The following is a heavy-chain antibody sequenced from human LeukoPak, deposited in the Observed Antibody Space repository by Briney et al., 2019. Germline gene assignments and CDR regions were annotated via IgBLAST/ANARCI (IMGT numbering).Heavy chain of an antibody. CDR3: AKALTIDY. J-gene: IGHJ4*02. V-gene: IGHV3-30*18. D-gene: IGHD1-1*01. CDR2: ISYDGSNK. CDR1: GVTFSSYG. Sequence: GGSLRLSCAASGVTFSSYGMHWVRQAPGKGLEWVAVISYDGSNKYYAASVKDRFTISRDNSKNTLYLQMNSLRAEETAVYYCAKALTIDYWGQGTLVTASS.